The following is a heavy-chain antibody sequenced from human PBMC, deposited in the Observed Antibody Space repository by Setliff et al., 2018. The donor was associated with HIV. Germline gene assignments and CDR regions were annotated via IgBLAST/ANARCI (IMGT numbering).Heavy chain of an antibody. Sequence: SETLSLTCTVSGGSINSRSYSWGWIRQPPGKGLEWIGSFYYTGSTYYNPSLKSRVTISVDTSKNQFSLKLSSVTAADTAVYYCARPALGIGGGSRFDNWGQGTRVTVSS. V-gene: IGHV4-39*01. CDR3: ARPALGIGGGSRFDN. D-gene: IGHD3-10*01. CDR1: GGSINSRSYS. CDR2: FYYTGST. J-gene: IGHJ4*02.